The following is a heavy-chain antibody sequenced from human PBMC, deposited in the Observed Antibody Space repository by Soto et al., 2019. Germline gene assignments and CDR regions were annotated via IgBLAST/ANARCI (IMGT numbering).Heavy chain of an antibody. D-gene: IGHD3-16*01. CDR2: IIPFFGTA. V-gene: IGHV1-69*13. Sequence: ASVKVSCKTSGGTFSTFGISWVRRAPGQGLEWMGGIIPFFGTAEYSQKFEDRITITADESTNTVYMDPRSLTSEDTAIYYCARTAPMDAGDKYYYDFWGQGALVTVSS. J-gene: IGHJ4*02. CDR3: ARTAPMDAGDKYYYDF. CDR1: GGTFSTFG.